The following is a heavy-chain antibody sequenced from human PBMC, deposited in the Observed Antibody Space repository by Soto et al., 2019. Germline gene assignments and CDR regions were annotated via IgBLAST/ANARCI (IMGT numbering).Heavy chain of an antibody. Sequence: EVQLVESGGGLVQPGGSLRLSCAASGFTFSDHYLDWVRQAPGKGLEWVGRSRNKANRYTTDYAASVKGRFTISRDDSKNSLYLQMNSLTPEDTAVYYCARVRAVASTGYFDYWGQGTLVTVS. CDR2: SRNKANRYTT. D-gene: IGHD6-19*01. CDR3: ARVRAVASTGYFDY. J-gene: IGHJ4*02. V-gene: IGHV3-72*01. CDR1: GFTFSDHY.